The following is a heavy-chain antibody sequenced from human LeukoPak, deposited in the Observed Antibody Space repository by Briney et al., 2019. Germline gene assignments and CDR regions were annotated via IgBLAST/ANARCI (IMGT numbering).Heavy chain of an antibody. D-gene: IGHD3-3*01. Sequence: GGSLRLSCAASGFTFSSYSMNWVRQAPGKGLEWVSYISSSSSTIYYADSVKGRFTISRDNAKNSLYLQMNSLRAEDTAVYYCARETGMYYDFWSGYYLGDWGQGTLVTVSS. V-gene: IGHV3-48*01. CDR1: GFTFSSYS. J-gene: IGHJ4*02. CDR2: ISSSSSTI. CDR3: ARETGMYYDFWSGYYLGD.